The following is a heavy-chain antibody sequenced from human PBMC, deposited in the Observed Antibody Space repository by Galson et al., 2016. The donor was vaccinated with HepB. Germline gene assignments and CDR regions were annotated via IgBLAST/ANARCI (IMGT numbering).Heavy chain of an antibody. V-gene: IGHV4-39*01. D-gene: IGHD1-7*01. J-gene: IGHJ5*02. CDR1: GGSISSSSYY. CDR2: IYYSGNT. Sequence: SETLSLTCTVSGGSISSSSYYWGWIRQPPGKGLEWIGSIYYSGNTYYNPSLKSRVTISVDTSKNQLSLKLSSVTAADTAVYYCARGTRYNWNYVDLWGPGSLVTVSS. CDR3: ARGTRYNWNYVDL.